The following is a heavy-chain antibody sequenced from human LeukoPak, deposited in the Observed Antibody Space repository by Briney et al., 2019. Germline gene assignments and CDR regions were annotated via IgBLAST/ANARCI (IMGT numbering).Heavy chain of an antibody. D-gene: IGHD6-13*01. CDR1: GFTFSSYS. V-gene: IGHV3-21*01. CDR3: ARCSSWYDGSEYFQH. CDR2: ISSSSSYI. Sequence: GGSLRLSCAASGFTFSSYSMNWVRQAPGKGLEWVSSISSSSSYIYYADSVKGRFTISRDNAKNSLYLQMNSLRAEDTAVYYCARCSSWYDGSEYFQHWGQGTLVTVSS. J-gene: IGHJ1*01.